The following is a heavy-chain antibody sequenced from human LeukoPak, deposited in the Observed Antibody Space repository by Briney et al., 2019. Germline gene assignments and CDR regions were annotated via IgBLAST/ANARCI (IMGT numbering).Heavy chain of an antibody. CDR3: ARDRSMVRGDPPPGPTPEYYYYYMDV. V-gene: IGHV4-59*12. CDR1: GGSISSYY. D-gene: IGHD3-10*01. CDR2: IYYSGST. J-gene: IGHJ6*03. Sequence: SETLSLTCTVSGGSISSYYWSWIRQPPGKGLEWIGYIYYSGSTNYNPSLKSRVTISVDTSKNQFSLKLSSVTAADTAVYYCARDRSMVRGDPPPGPTPEYYYYYMDVWGKGTTVTISS.